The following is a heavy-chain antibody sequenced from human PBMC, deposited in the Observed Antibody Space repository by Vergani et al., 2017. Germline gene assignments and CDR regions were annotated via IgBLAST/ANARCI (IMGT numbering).Heavy chain of an antibody. J-gene: IGHJ5*02. Sequence: EVQLEESGGGLVLPGRSLRLSCVASGFTSAGYAMHWVRQAPGKGLEWVSGISWNSNSIGYADSVKGRFTISRDNAKNSLYLQMNSLRAEDTALYYCPKDLGTSSECGWFDPWGQGTLVTVSS. CDR3: PKDLGTSSECGWFDP. CDR1: GFTSAGYA. CDR2: ISWNSNSI. V-gene: IGHV3-9*02. D-gene: IGHD6-6*01.